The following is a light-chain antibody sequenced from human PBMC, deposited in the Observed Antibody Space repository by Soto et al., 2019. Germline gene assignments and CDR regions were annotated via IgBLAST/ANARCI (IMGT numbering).Light chain of an antibody. Sequence: EIVLTQSPGTLSLSPGERATLSCRASQRVRSSYLAWYQQKLGQAPRLLIYGVSNRATGIPDRFSGSGSRTDFTLTISRLGSEDFAGYYCQKHGTAPRTFGKGTKVQLK. V-gene: IGKV3-20*01. CDR1: QRVRSSY. CDR2: GVS. CDR3: QKHGTAPRT. J-gene: IGKJ1*01.